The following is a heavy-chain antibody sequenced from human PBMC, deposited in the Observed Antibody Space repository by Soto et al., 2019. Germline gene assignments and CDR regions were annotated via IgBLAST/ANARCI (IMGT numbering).Heavy chain of an antibody. J-gene: IGHJ2*01. CDR3: ARSDVVVVAATTHWYFDL. Sequence: QVQLVQSGAEVKKPGSSVKVSCKASGGTFSSYAISWVRQAPGQGLEWMGGIIPIFGTANYAQKFQGRVTITADKSTSTAYMELSSLRSEDTAVYYCARSDVVVVAATTHWYFDLWGRGTLVTVSS. CDR1: GGTFSSYA. V-gene: IGHV1-69*06. CDR2: IIPIFGTA. D-gene: IGHD2-15*01.